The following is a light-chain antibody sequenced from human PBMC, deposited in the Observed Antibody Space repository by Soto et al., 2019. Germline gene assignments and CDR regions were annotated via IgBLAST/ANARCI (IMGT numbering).Light chain of an antibody. J-gene: IGKJ2*01. V-gene: IGKV1-39*01. CDR1: QSISNY. CDR3: QQSYSSPPHT. Sequence: DIPMTQSPSSLSASVGARVTITCRASQSISNYLNWYQQKPGKAPKLLIYAATSLQSGDPSRFSCSGSGTDFTLTVSSLQPEDFATYYCQQSYSSPPHTFGQGTKLEIK. CDR2: AAT.